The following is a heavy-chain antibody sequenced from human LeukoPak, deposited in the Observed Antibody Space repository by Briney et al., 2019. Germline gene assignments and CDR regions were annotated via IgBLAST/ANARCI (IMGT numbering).Heavy chain of an antibody. CDR3: AHSKRGGGYYINAFAV. CDR2: SYSGGNA. V-gene: IGHV4-59*01. D-gene: IGHD1-26*01. J-gene: IGHJ3*01. CDR1: GASTSAYY. Sequence: SETLSLACTVSGASTSAYYWSWIRQPPGKGLEWIGYSYSGGNANYNPSLKSRVTISIDTSENQFSLRLTSVTAADTAIYFCAHSKRGGGYYINAFAVWGQGALVTISS.